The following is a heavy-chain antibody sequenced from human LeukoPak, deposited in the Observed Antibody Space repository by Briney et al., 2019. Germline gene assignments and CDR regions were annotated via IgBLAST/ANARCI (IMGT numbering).Heavy chain of an antibody. CDR2: IYHSGST. D-gene: IGHD3-3*01. J-gene: IGHJ6*02. CDR3: ARGGLRFLEPYGMDV. CDR1: GGSISSGGYS. V-gene: IGHV4-30-2*01. Sequence: SETLSLTCAVSGGSISSGGYSWSWLRQPPGKGLEWIGYIYHSGSTYYNPSLKSRVTISVDRSKNQFSLKLSSVTAADTAVYYCARGGLRFLEPYGMDVWGQGTTVTVSS.